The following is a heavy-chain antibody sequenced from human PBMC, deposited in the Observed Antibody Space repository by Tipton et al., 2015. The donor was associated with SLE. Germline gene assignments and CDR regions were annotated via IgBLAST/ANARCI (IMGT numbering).Heavy chain of an antibody. CDR1: GYSFTSYG. CDR3: ARDKGDGMDV. V-gene: IGHV1-46*01. Sequence: QLVQSGVEVKNSGASVKVSCKASGYSFTSYGIGWVRQVPGQGLEWMGIINPSGGSTSYAQKFQGRVTMTRDTSTSTAYMELRSLRSDDTAVYYCARDKGDGMDVWGQGTTVTVSS. CDR2: INPSGGST. D-gene: IGHD3-16*01. J-gene: IGHJ6*02.